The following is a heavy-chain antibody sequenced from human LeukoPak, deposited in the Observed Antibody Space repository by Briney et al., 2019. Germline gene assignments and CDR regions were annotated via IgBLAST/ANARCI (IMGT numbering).Heavy chain of an antibody. CDR1: GYSISSGYY. J-gene: IGHJ4*02. Sequence: SEPLSLTCAVSGYSISSGYYWGWVRQPPGKGLEWIGNIYHSGSTSYNPSLKSRVTISLDTSNKHFSLKLNSVIAADTAVYYCMRDLSNWGQGTLVTVSS. V-gene: IGHV4-38-2*02. CDR2: IYHSGST. D-gene: IGHD3-3*02. CDR3: MRDLSN.